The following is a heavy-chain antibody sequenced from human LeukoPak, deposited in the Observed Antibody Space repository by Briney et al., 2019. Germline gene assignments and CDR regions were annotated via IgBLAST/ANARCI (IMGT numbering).Heavy chain of an antibody. CDR1: GFTVSSNS. D-gene: IGHD3-10*01. CDR2: IKSKTDGGTR. CDR3: TTDYTSGNPY. J-gene: IGHJ4*02. Sequence: GGSLRLSCTVSGFTVSSNSMSWVRQAPGKGLEWVGRIKSKTDGGTRDYAAPVKVRFTISRDDSKNTLYLQMNSLKTEDTAVYYCTTDYTSGNPYWGQGTLVTVSS. V-gene: IGHV3-15*01.